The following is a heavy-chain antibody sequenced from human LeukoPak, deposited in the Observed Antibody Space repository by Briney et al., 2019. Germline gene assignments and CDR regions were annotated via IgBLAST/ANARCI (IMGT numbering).Heavy chain of an antibody. Sequence: GGSLRLSCVVSDFTFAVSWVRQAPAKGLEWISTINGRGDDSFHADSVKGRFTISRDTSKNTLYLHMRSLRAADTAMYFCVRMRGPERRHCFDYWSQGALLIVSS. D-gene: IGHD1-1*01. CDR2: INGRGDDS. J-gene: IGHJ4*02. V-gene: IGHV3-23*01. CDR3: VRMRGPERRHCFDY. CDR1: DFTFA.